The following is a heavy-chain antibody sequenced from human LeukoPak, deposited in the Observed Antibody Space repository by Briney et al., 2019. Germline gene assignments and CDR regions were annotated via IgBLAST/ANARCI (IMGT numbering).Heavy chain of an antibody. CDR2: ISWNSGSI. Sequence: GGSLRLSCAASGFTFDDYAMHWVRQAPGKGLEWVSGISWNSGSIGYADSVKGRFTISRDNAKNSLYLRVNSLRAEDTALYYCAKDIGEDYYDSSGYFDYWGQGTLVTVSS. CDR3: AKDIGEDYYDSSGYFDY. J-gene: IGHJ4*02. CDR1: GFTFDDYA. V-gene: IGHV3-9*01. D-gene: IGHD3-22*01.